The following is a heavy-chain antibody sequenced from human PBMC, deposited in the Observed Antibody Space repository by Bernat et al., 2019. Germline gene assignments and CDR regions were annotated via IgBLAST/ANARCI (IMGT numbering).Heavy chain of an antibody. CDR2: ISSSSSYT. V-gene: IGHV3-11*06. CDR3: AKNYDFWSGYQDY. D-gene: IGHD3-3*01. CDR1: GFTFSDYY. Sequence: QVQLVESGGGLVKPGGSLRLSCAASGFTFSDYYMSWIRQAPGKGLDWVSYISSSSSYTNYADSVKGRFTISRDNSKNTLYLQMNSLRAEDTAVYYCAKNYDFWSGYQDYWGQGTLVTVSS. J-gene: IGHJ4*02.